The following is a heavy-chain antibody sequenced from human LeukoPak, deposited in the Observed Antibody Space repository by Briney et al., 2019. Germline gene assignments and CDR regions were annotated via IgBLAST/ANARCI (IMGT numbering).Heavy chain of an antibody. V-gene: IGHV3-30*18. CDR2: ISYDGSNK. D-gene: IGHD3-22*01. CDR3: AKGEIDYDSGGSPLDY. CDR1: GFTFSSYG. J-gene: IGHJ4*02. Sequence: GRSLRLSCAASGFTFSSYGMHWVRQAPGKGLEWVAVISYDGSNKYYADSVKGRFTISRDNSKNTLYLQMNSLRAEDTAVYYCAKGEIDYDSGGSPLDYWGQGTLVTVSS.